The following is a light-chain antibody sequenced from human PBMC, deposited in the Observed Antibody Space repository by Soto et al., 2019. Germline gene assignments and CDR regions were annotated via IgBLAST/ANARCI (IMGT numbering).Light chain of an antibody. Sequence: QSVLTQPPSVSGAPGQRVTISCTGSSSNIGAGYDVHWYQQLPGTAPKLLIYSNNQRPSGVPDRFSGSKSGTSASLAISGLRSEDEADYHCAAWDDSLSGVVFGGGTKVTVL. J-gene: IGLJ2*01. CDR1: SSNIGAGYD. V-gene: IGLV1-47*01. CDR3: AAWDDSLSGVV. CDR2: SNN.